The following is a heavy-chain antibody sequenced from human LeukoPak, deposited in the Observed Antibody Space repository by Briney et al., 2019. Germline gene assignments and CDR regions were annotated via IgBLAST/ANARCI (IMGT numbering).Heavy chain of an antibody. CDR2: IYTSGST. D-gene: IGHD4/OR15-4a*01. CDR3: ASADGAYGGNLHYFDY. Sequence: SQTLSLTCTVSGGSIGSGSYYWSWIRQPAGKGLEWIGRIYTSGSTNYNPSLKSRVTISVDTSKNQFSLKLSSVTAADTAVYYCASADGAYGGNLHYFDYWGQGTLVTVSS. J-gene: IGHJ4*02. CDR1: GGSIGSGSYY. V-gene: IGHV4-61*02.